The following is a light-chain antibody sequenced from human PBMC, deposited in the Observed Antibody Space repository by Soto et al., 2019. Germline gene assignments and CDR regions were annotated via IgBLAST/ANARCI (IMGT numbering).Light chain of an antibody. CDR3: SSYTRSSTVL. CDR2: DVT. J-gene: IGLJ2*01. Sequence: ALAQPASVSGSPGQSIIISCTGTRNDVGAYNYVSWYQQHPGKAPKLMIYDVTSRPSGISSRFSGSKSANTASLTISGLQAEDEADYYCSSYTRSSTVLFGGGTKLTVL. V-gene: IGLV2-14*01. CDR1: RNDVGAYNY.